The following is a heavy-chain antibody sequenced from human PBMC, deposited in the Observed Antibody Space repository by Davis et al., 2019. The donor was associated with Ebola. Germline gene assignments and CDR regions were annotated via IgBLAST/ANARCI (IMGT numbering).Heavy chain of an antibody. CDR1: GGSIRDYTTY. CDR3: ARNSSGFGYFDY. Sequence: PSETLSLTCTVSGGSIRDYTTYWSWIRQAPGKGLEWIGEIIHSGNTNYNPPLKSRLFMSVDTSKNQFSLKLTSVTADTAVYYCARNSSGFGYFDYWGLGILVTVS. CDR2: IIHSGNT. D-gene: IGHD6-19*01. J-gene: IGHJ4*02. V-gene: IGHV4-34*12.